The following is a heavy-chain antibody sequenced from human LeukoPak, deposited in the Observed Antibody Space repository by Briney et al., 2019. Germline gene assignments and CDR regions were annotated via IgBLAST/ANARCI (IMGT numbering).Heavy chain of an antibody. CDR1: GFAFSSSW. V-gene: IGHV3-7*01. D-gene: IGHD6-6*01. CDR2: MNPDGSTK. J-gene: IGHJ4*02. CDR3: ARDYTSSSLDY. Sequence: GGSLRLSCAASGFAFSSSWMAWVRQAPGKGLEWVANMNPDGSTKNYVDSVRGRFTISRDNAKNSLYLQMNSLRAEDAAVYYCARDYTSSSLDYWGQGTLVTVSS.